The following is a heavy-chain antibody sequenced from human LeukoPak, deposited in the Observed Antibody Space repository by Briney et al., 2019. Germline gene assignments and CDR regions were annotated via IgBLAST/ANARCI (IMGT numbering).Heavy chain of an antibody. CDR3: ARGIAAAEYYFDY. Sequence: WVRQPPGKGLEWIGYIYYSGSTYYNPSLKSRVTISVDTSKNQFSLKLSSVTAADTAVYYCARGIAAAEYYFDYWGQGTLVTVSS. J-gene: IGHJ4*02. D-gene: IGHD6-13*01. CDR2: IYYSGST. V-gene: IGHV4-30-4*08.